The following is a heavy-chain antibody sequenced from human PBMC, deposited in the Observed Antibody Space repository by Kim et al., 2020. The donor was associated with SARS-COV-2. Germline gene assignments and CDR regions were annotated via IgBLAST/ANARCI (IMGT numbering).Heavy chain of an antibody. D-gene: IGHD6-13*01. V-gene: IGHV1-2*02. CDR3: ARGGQQLVRGTYYYGMDV. J-gene: IGHJ6*02. Sequence: ASVKVSCKASGYTFTGYYMHWVRQAPGQGLEWMGWINPNSGGTNYAQKFQGRVTMTRDTSISTAYMELSRLRSDDTAVYYCARGGQQLVRGTYYYGMDVWGQGTTVTVSS. CDR1: GYTFTGYY. CDR2: INPNSGGT.